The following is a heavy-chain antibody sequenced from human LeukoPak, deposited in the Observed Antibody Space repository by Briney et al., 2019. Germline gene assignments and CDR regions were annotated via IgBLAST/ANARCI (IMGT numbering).Heavy chain of an antibody. V-gene: IGHV4-39*01. J-gene: IGHJ6*03. CDR1: GGSISSSSYY. D-gene: IGHD5-12*01. Sequence: ASQTLSLTCTVSGGSISSSSYYWGWIRQPPGKGLEWIGSIYYSGSTYYNPSLKSRVTISVDTSKNQFSLKLSSVTAADTAVYYCARLHPDSGYDFNYYYYMDVWGKGTTVTVSS. CDR2: IYYSGST. CDR3: ARLHPDSGYDFNYYYYMDV.